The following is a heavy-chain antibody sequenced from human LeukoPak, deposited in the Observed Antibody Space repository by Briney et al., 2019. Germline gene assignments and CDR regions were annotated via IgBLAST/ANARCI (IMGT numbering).Heavy chain of an antibody. CDR3: SREGYSCPNWFDT. Sequence: SETLSLTCSVSGGSISSSRSYWGWIRQTPGKGLEWVVSIYYNGDTYYNPSFKSRFSMSVDTAKNQISLILTSVTAADTAVYYCSREGYSCPNWFDTWGQGTLVTVSS. CDR2: IYYNGDT. CDR1: GGSISSSRSY. V-gene: IGHV4-39*07. D-gene: IGHD4-11*01. J-gene: IGHJ5*02.